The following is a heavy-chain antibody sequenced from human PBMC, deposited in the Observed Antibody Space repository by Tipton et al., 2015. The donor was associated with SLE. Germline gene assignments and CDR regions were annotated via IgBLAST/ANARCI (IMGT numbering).Heavy chain of an antibody. V-gene: IGHV4-34*01. CDR1: GGSFSGYY. CDR2: INHSGST. J-gene: IGHJ4*02. Sequence: TLSLTCAVYGGSFSGYYWSWIRQPPGKGLEWIGEINHSGSTNYNPSLKSRVTISVDTSKNQFSLKLNSVTAADTAVYYCARDPRGPYYFDYWGQGTLVTVSS. CDR3: ARDPRGPYYFDY.